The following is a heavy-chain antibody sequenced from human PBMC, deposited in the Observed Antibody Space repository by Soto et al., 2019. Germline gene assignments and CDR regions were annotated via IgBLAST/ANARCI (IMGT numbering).Heavy chain of an antibody. J-gene: IGHJ6*02. CDR1: GYTFTNCW. V-gene: IGHV5-51*01. Sequence: GESLKISCKGSGYTFTNCWIGWVRQMPGKGLEWMGIIYPGDSDTKYNPSFQGQVTISADKSITTTYLRWTSLKASDTAIYYCDASIFYSGMDVWGQGTTVTVSS. CDR2: IYPGDSDT. CDR3: DASIFYSGMDV.